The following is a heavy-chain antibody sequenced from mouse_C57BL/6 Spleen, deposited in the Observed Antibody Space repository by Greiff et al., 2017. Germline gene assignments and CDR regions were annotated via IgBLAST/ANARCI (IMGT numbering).Heavy chain of an antibody. V-gene: IGHV5-4*03. J-gene: IGHJ2*01. CDR3: ARDYDVGY. D-gene: IGHD2-4*01. CDR1: GFTFSSYA. CDR2: ISDGGSYT. Sequence: EVKLMESGGALVKPGGSLKLSCAASGFTFSSYAMSWVRQTPEKRLEWVATISDGGSYTYYPDNVKGRFTISRDNAKNNLYLQMSHLKSEDTAMYYCARDYDVGYWGQGTTLTVSS.